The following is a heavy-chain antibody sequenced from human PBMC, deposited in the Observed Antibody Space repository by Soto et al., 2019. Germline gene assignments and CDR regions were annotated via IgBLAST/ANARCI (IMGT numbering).Heavy chain of an antibody. V-gene: IGHV3-21*01. CDR1: GGSISSGGYY. J-gene: IGHJ6*02. Sequence: ETLSLTCTVSGGSISSGGYYWSWIRQHPGKGLEWVSSISSSSSYIYYADSVKGRFTISRDNAKNSLYLQMNSLRAEDTAVYYCARDSSGWQWLVPGPGYYGMDVWGQGTTVTVSS. CDR3: ARDSSGWQWLVPGPGYYGMDV. D-gene: IGHD6-19*01. CDR2: ISSSSSYI.